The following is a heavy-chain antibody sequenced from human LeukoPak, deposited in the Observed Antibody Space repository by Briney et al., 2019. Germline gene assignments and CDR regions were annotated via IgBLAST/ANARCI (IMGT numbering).Heavy chain of an antibody. J-gene: IGHJ5*02. CDR1: GFTFSSYA. CDR3: ARDLFFITMIPGDWFDP. D-gene: IGHD3-22*01. Sequence: PGGSLRLSCAASGFTFSSYAMSWVRQAPGKGLEWVSSISSSSSYIYYADSVKGRFTISRDNAKNSLYLQMNSLRAEDTAVYYCARDLFFITMIPGDWFDPWGQGTLVTVSS. V-gene: IGHV3-21*01. CDR2: ISSSSSYI.